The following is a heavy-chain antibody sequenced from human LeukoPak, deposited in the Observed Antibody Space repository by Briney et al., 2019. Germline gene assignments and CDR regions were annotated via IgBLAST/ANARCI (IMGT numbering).Heavy chain of an antibody. CDR3: ARAGSGGYYFDD. CDR1: GGSLSSGTYY. V-gene: IGHV4-31*03. J-gene: IGHJ4*02. CDR2: IYYSGIT. Sequence: PSETLSLTCTVSGGSLSSGTYYWSWIRQHPGKGLEWIGYIYYSGITYYNPSLTSRVTISIDPSKRQFSLRLSSVTAADTAVYYCARAGSGGYYFDDWGQGTLVTVSP. D-gene: IGHD3-10*01.